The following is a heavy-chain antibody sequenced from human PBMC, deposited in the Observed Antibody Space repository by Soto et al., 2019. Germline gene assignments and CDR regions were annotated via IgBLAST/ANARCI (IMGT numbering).Heavy chain of an antibody. CDR1: GFTFSSYA. CDR2: ISGSGGST. J-gene: IGHJ6*02. D-gene: IGHD3-16*02. V-gene: IGHV3-23*01. Sequence: GGSLRLSCAASGFTFSSYAMSWVRQAPGKGLEWVSAISGSGGSTYYADSVKGRFTISRDNSKNTLYLQMNSLRAEDTAVYYCAKDGLPKDDYVWGSYRNYYYYGMDVWGQGTMVTVSS. CDR3: AKDGLPKDDYVWGSYRNYYYYGMDV.